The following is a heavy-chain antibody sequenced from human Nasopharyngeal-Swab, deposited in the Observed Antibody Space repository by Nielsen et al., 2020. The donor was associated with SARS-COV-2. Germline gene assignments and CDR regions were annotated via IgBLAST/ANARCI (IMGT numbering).Heavy chain of an antibody. CDR1: GFTFSSYG. CDR3: AKGWGGIYYFDY. CDR2: ISYDGSNK. J-gene: IGHJ4*02. Sequence: GGSLRLSCAASGFTFSSYGMHWVRQAPGKGLEWVAVISYDGSNKYYADSVKGRFTISRDNSKSTLYLQMNSLRAEDTAVYYCAKGWGGIYYFDYWGQGTLVTVSS. D-gene: IGHD7-27*01. V-gene: IGHV3-30*18.